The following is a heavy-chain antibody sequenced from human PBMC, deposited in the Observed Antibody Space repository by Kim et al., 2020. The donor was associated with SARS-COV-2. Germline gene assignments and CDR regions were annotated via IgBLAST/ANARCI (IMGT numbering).Heavy chain of an antibody. CDR1: GFTFSSYG. V-gene: IGHV3-30*18. CDR2: ISYDGSNK. Sequence: GGSLRLSCAASGFTFSSYGMHWVRQAPGKGLEWVAVISYDGSNKYYADSVKGRFTISRDNSKNTLYLQMNSLRAEDTAVYYCAKDIEGIIAAAGPADYWG. J-gene: IGHJ4*01. D-gene: IGHD6-13*01. CDR3: AKDIEGIIAAAGPADY.